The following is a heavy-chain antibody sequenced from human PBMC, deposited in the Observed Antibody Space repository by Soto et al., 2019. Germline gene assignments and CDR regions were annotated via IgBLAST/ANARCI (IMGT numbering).Heavy chain of an antibody. CDR2: IHSSGNT. J-gene: IGHJ5*02. V-gene: IGHV4-30-4*01. CDR1: GASVSSGDYY. Sequence: QVQLQVSGPGLVEPSQTLSLTCTVSGASVSSGDYYWTWIRQPPGKDLEWIGYIHSSGNTNYNPSLRSRVNMSKDTSKNQFSLTLSSVTVADTAVYYCARRVTGGGERFDPWGQGTLVTVSS. CDR3: ARRVTGGGERFDP. D-gene: IGHD7-27*01.